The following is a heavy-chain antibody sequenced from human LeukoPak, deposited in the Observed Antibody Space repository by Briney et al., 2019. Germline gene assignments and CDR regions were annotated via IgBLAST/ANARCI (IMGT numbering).Heavy chain of an antibody. V-gene: IGHV1-46*01. CDR1: GYTFTSYY. CDR3: ARSRIQLWLRSKNSHFDY. CDR2: MNPSGGST. D-gene: IGHD5-18*01. J-gene: IGHJ4*02. Sequence: ASVKVSCKASGYTFTSYYMNWVRQAPGQGLEWMGIMNPSGGSTSYAQKFQGRVTMTRDMSTSTVYMELSSLRSEDTAVYYCARSRIQLWLRSKNSHFDYWGQGTLVTVSS.